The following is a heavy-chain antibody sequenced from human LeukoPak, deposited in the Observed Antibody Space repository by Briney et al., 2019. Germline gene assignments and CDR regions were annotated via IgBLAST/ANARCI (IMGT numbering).Heavy chain of an antibody. V-gene: IGHV3-7*01. J-gene: IGHJ4*02. CDR1: GFTFSFSR. CDR3: VGGGY. CDR2: IKQDGNEK. Sequence: GGSVRLSCAASGFTFSFSRMNWVRQAPGKGLEWVANIKQDGNEKNYVDSVKGRLTISRDNAKNTLYLQMNSLRAEDTAVYYCVGGGYWGQGTLVTVSS.